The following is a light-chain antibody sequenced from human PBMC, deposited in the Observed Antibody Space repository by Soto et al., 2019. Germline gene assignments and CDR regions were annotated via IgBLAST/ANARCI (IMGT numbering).Light chain of an antibody. CDR3: CSYAGSTTFVV. CDR2: EGN. CDR1: SGEIGTYNL. Sequence: QSVLTQPASVSGSPGQSITISCAATSGEIGTYNLVSWYQHHPGKAPRLLIYEGNKRPSGVSNRFSGSKSGNTASLTISGLQPDYEADYHCCSYAGSTTFVVFGGGTKVTVL. V-gene: IGLV2-23*01. J-gene: IGLJ2*01.